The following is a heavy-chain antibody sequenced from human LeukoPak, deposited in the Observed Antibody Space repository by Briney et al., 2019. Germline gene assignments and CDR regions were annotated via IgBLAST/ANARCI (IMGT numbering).Heavy chain of an antibody. D-gene: IGHD2-2*01. CDR2: ICSNGGST. CDR3: VKGYCSSTSCYVGHFDY. V-gene: IGHV3-64D*06. J-gene: IGHJ4*02. CDR1: GFTFSSYA. Sequence: GGSLRLSCSASGFTFSSYAMHWVRQAPGKGLEYVSAICSNGGSTYYADSVKGRFTISRDNSKNTLYLQMSSLRAEDTAVYYCVKGYCSSTSCYVGHFDYWGQGTLVTVSS.